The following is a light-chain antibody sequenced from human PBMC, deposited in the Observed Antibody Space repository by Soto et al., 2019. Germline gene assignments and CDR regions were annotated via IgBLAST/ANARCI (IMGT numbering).Light chain of an antibody. CDR3: QQYGSSPPIT. V-gene: IGKV3-15*01. J-gene: IGKJ5*01. CDR1: QSVSSN. Sequence: EIVMTQSPATLSVSPGERATLSCRASQSVSSNLAWYQQKPGQAPRLLIYGASTRATGIPARFSGSGSGTDFTLTISRLEPEDFAVYYCQQYGSSPPITFGQGTRLEMK. CDR2: GAS.